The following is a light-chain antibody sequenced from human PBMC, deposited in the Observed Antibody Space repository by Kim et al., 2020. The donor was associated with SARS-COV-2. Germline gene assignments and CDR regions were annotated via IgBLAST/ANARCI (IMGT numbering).Light chain of an antibody. CDR3: QVWDSSSDVV. CDR2: YDT. CDR1: NIGSKS. J-gene: IGLJ3*02. Sequence: SYELTQPPSVSVAPGKTASITCGGYNIGSKSVNWYQQKAGQAPILVISYDTDRPSGIPDRISGSNSGNMATLTISRVEAGDEADFYCQVWDSSSDVVFGGGTQLTVL. V-gene: IGLV3-21*04.